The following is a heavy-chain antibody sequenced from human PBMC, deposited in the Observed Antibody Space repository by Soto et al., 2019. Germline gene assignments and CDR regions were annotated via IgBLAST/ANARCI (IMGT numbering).Heavy chain of an antibody. J-gene: IGHJ4*02. CDR2: ISYDGTNE. CDR1: GFTFSSYA. Sequence: QVQLVESGGGVVQPGRSLRLSCAASGFTFSSYAVHWVRQAPGKGLEWVAVISYDGTNENYAESVKGRFTISRDNSKNTLYLQMNSLRAEDTAVYYCAREGLVGATDFDYWGQGTLVTVSS. V-gene: IGHV3-30-3*01. CDR3: AREGLVGATDFDY. D-gene: IGHD1-26*01.